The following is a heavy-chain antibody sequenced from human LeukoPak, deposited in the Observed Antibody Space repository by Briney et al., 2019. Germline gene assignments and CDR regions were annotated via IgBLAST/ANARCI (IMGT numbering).Heavy chain of an antibody. CDR1: GFTFSSYA. CDR3: AIGRRVRYYYDSSGTGGDAFDI. CDR2: ISGSGGST. V-gene: IGHV3-23*01. Sequence: PGGSLRLSCAASGFTFSSYAMSWVRQAPGKGLEWVSAISGSGGSTYYADSVKGRFTISRDNSKYTLYLQMNSLRAEDTAVYYCAIGRRVRYYYDSSGTGGDAFDIWGQGTMVTVSS. D-gene: IGHD3-22*01. J-gene: IGHJ3*02.